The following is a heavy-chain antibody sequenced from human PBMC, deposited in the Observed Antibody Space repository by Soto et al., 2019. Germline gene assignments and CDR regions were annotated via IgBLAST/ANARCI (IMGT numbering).Heavy chain of an antibody. CDR3: ARDKPPPRSQPKDIYYYYGMDV. CDR1: GYTFTSYY. J-gene: IGHJ6*02. CDR2: INPSGGST. Sequence: ASVKVSCKASGYTFTSYYMHWVRQAPGQGLEWMGIINPSGGSTSYAQKFQGRVTMTRDTSTSTVYMELSSLRSEDTAVYYCARDKPPPRSQPKDIYYYYGMDVWGQGTKVTVYS. D-gene: IGHD2-15*01. V-gene: IGHV1-46*01.